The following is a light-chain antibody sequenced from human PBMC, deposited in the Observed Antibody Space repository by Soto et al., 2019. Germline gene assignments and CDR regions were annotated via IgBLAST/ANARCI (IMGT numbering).Light chain of an antibody. CDR2: LGS. Sequence: DIVMTQSPLSLPVTPGEPASISCRSSQSLRHHNGYYYLDWYLQKPGQSPQVLIYLGSNRASGVPXRVSGSGXGTVXTLKISRVEAEDVGVYYCIQTLQAPYSFGQGTKLEIK. J-gene: IGKJ2*01. CDR3: IQTLQAPYS. CDR1: QSLRHHNGYYY. V-gene: IGKV2-28*01.